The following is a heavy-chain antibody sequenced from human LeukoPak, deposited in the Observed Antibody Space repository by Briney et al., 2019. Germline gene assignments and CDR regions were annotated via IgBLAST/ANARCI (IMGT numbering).Heavy chain of an antibody. J-gene: IGHJ4*02. V-gene: IGHV3-15*01. Sequence: GGSLRLSCVASEFTFSSYSMNWVRQAPGKGLEWVGRIKSKSERGTTDYAAPVKGRFTISRDGSTNTVYLHMNSLKTEDTAVYFCTSNLYCSTSSCYTLDNWGQGTLVAVSP. CDR3: TSNLYCSTSSCYTLDN. D-gene: IGHD2-2*02. CDR1: EFTFSSYS. CDR2: IKSKSERGTT.